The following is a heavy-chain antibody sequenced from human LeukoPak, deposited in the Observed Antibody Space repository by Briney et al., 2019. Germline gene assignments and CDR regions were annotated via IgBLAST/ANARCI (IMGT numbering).Heavy chain of an antibody. D-gene: IGHD1-1*01. J-gene: IGHJ5*02. CDR2: ISTRSSTI. CDR1: GFTFSDYY. V-gene: IGHV3-11*01. CDR3: ARGIDDGDNWFDP. Sequence: GGSLRLSCAASGFTFSDYYMSWIRQAPGKGLEWVSYISTRSSTIYYADSVKGRFTISRGNAKNSLHPQMNSLRAEDTALYYCARGIDDGDNWFDPWGQGTLVTVSS.